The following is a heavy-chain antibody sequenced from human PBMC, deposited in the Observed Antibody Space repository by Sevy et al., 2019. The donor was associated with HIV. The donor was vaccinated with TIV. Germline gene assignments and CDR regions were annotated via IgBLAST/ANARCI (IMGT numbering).Heavy chain of an antibody. J-gene: IGHJ6*02. CDR3: ATDRHQLVSPFWYAMEV. CDR1: GGSISSGGYY. Sequence: SETLSLTCTVSGGSISSGGYYWNWIRQHPGKGLEWIGNIYYSGSTFYNPSLKSRLSISRDTSKNQFSLRLNSVTAADTAVYYCATDRHQLVSPFWYAMEVWGQGTTVTVSS. V-gene: IGHV4-31*03. D-gene: IGHD6-13*01. CDR2: IYYSGST.